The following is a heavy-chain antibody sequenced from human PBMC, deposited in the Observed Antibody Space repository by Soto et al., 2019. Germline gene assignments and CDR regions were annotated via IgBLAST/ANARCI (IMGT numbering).Heavy chain of an antibody. CDR1: GFTFSSYE. V-gene: IGHV3-48*03. CDR3: ARDGCTNGVCFYYYYYGMDV. D-gene: IGHD2-8*01. CDR2: ISSSGSTI. Sequence: EVQLVESGGGLVQPGGSLRLSCAASGFTFSSYEMNWVRQAPGKGLEWVSYISSSGSTIYYADSVKGRFTISRDNAKNSLYQQMNSLSAEDTAVYYCARDGCTNGVCFYYYYYGMDVWGQGTTVTVSS. J-gene: IGHJ6*02.